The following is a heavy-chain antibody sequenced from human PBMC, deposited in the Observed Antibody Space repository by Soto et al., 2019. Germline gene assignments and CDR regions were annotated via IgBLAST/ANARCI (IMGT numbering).Heavy chain of an antibody. CDR3: AKGSSASRPYYFDY. V-gene: IGHV3-23*01. D-gene: IGHD3-22*01. J-gene: IGHJ4*02. CDR2: IGGSGDST. Sequence: GGSLRLSCAASGFTFSSFAMNWVRQAPGKGLEWVSVIGGSGDSTYYADSVKGRFTISRDNSKNTLYLQMNSLRADDTAVYYCAKGSSASRPYYFDYWGQGTLVTVSS. CDR1: GFTFSSFA.